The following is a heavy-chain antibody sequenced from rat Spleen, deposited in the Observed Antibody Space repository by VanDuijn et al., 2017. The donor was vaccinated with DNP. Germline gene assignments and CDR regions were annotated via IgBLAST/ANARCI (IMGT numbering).Heavy chain of an antibody. V-gene: IGHV5-17*01. CDR3: ATSGYGYDGYPFAY. J-gene: IGHJ3*01. CDR1: GFTFSDYA. D-gene: IGHD1-12*03. CDR2: ISYDGSRT. Sequence: EVQLVESGGGLVQPGRSLKLSCAASGFTFSDYAMAWVRQAPRKGLEWVAVISYDGSRTYYRDSVKGRFTISRDNAKNTLYLQMDSLRSEDTATYYCATSGYGYDGYPFAYWGQGTLVTVSS.